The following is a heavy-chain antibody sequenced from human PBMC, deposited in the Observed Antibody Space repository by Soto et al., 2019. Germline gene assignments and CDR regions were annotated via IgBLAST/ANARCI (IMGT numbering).Heavy chain of an antibody. CDR3: ARERYYYGSGDY. CDR1: GFTFSSYW. D-gene: IGHD3-10*01. V-gene: IGHV3-7*01. J-gene: IGHJ4*02. CDR2: IKEYGSEK. Sequence: PGGSLRLSCAASGFTFSSYWMSWVRQAPGKGLEWVANIKEYGSEKNYVDSVNGQFTISRDNAKNSLYLQMNSLRAEDTAVYYCARERYYYGSGDYWGQGTLVTVSS.